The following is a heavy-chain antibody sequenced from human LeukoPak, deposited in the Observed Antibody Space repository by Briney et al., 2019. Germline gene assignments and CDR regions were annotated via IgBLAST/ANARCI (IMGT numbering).Heavy chain of an antibody. Sequence: GESLRLSCAASGFTFSTYSMNWVRQAPGKGLEWVSAISGDSDYVYYADSVKGRFTISRDNAKNSLYLQMNSLRADDTAVYYCARQTGTTVDYWGQGTLVTVSS. J-gene: IGHJ4*02. D-gene: IGHD1-1*01. CDR3: ARQTGTTVDY. CDR2: ISGDSDYV. CDR1: GFTFSTYS. V-gene: IGHV3-21*01.